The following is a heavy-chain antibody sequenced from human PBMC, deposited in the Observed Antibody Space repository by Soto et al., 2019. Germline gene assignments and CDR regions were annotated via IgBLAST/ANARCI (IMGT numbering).Heavy chain of an antibody. CDR3: AKRRGAGGHFDY. CDR1: GFTFSSYA. J-gene: IGHJ4*02. V-gene: IGHV3-23*01. Sequence: DVQLLESGGGLVQPEGSLRLSCAASGFTFSSYAMGWVRQGPGKGLEWVAVVSSGGSTHYADSVRGRFTISRDNSKNTLSLQMNSLTADDTAVYFCAKRRGAGGHFDYWGQGALVTVSS. CDR2: VSSGGST. D-gene: IGHD2-15*01.